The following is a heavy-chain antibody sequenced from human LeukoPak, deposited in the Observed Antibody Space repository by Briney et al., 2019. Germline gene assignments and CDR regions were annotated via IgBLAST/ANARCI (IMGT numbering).Heavy chain of an antibody. CDR2: ISSSGSM. CDR3: TRTYDSSGYHDAFDI. D-gene: IGHD3-22*01. V-gene: IGHV3-48*03. CDR1: GFTFSSYE. Sequence: PGGSLRLSCAASGFTFSSYEMNWVRQAPGKGLQWVSYISSSGSMYYADSVKGRFTISRDNAKNSLYLQMNSLRAEDTAIYYCTRTYDSSGYHDAFDIWGQGTMVTVSS. J-gene: IGHJ3*02.